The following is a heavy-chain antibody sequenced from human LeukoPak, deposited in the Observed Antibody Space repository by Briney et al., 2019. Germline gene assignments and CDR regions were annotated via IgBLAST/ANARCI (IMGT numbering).Heavy chain of an antibody. V-gene: IGHV4-59*06. D-gene: IGHD3-10*01. CDR2: IYYSGST. Sequence: PSETLSLTCTVSGDSISSYYWSWIRQHPGKGLEWIGYIYYSGSTYYNPSLKSRVTISVDTSKNQFSLKLSSVTAADTAVYYCARAVLLWFGELSPFDPWGQGTLVTVSS. J-gene: IGHJ5*02. CDR3: ARAVLLWFGELSPFDP. CDR1: GDSISSYY.